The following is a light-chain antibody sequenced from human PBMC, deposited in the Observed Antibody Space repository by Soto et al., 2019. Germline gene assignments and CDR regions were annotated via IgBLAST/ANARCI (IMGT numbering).Light chain of an antibody. CDR3: QQYGRSPVT. V-gene: IGKV3-20*01. CDR2: NAS. CDR1: ETLSSGS. Sequence: EIVLTQSPGTLSLSPGQRATVSCRASETLSSGSLAWYQQKPGQAPRLLISNASRRATGTPDRFSGSGSGTDFTLTISRLEPEDFAVYFCQQYGRSPVTFGPGTKVDIK. J-gene: IGKJ3*01.